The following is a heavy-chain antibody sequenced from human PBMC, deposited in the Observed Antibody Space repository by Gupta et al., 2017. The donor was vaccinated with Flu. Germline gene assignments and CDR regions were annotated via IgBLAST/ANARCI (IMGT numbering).Heavy chain of an antibody. V-gene: IGHV3-48*03. Sequence: EVQLVESGGGLVQPGGSLRLSCAASGFTFSSYEMNWVRQAPGKGLEWVSYISSSGSTIYYADSVKGRLTISRDNAKNSLYLQMNSLRAEDTAVYYCARDQGSSGWPNWFDPWGQGTLVTVSS. CDR2: ISSSGSTI. CDR3: ARDQGSSGWPNWFDP. D-gene: IGHD6-19*01. J-gene: IGHJ5*02. CDR1: GFTFSSYE.